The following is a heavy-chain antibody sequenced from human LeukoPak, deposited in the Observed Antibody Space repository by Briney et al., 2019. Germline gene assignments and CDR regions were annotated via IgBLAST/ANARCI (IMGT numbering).Heavy chain of an antibody. CDR2: IYLGDSDT. CDR1: GYSFTNYW. CDR3: ASSTNGGTYSGHGFDV. D-gene: IGHD1-26*01. Sequence: RGESLKISCKGSGYSFTNYWLGWVRQMPGKGLEWMGIIYLGDSDTRYSPSFQGQVTISTDKSISTAYLQWSSLKASDTAVYYCASSTNGGTYSGHGFDVWGQGTMVTVSS. V-gene: IGHV5-51*01. J-gene: IGHJ3*01.